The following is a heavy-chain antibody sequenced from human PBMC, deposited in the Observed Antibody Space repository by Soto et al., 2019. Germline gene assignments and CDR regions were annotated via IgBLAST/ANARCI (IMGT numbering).Heavy chain of an antibody. V-gene: IGHV4-34*01. CDR1: GGSFSGYY. CDR2: INHSGST. CDR3: ARGNWFDP. Sequence: SETLSLTCAVYGGSFSGYYWSWIRQPPGKGLEWIGEINHSGSTNYNPSLKSRVTISVDTSKNQFSLKLSSVTAADTAVYYCARGNWFDPWGQGTLVTVSS. J-gene: IGHJ5*02.